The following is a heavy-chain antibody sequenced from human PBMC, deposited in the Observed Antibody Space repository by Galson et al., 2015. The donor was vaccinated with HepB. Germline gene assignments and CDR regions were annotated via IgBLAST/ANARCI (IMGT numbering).Heavy chain of an antibody. CDR2: TYYRSKWNN. CDR1: GDSVSGISAA. V-gene: IGHV6-1*01. J-gene: IGHJ3*01. D-gene: IGHD6-13*01. Sequence: CAISGDSVSGISAAWNWIRQSPSRGLEWLGRTYYRSKWNNDYALCVKGRIIITADTSKNQVSLQLTSVTPEDTAVYYCARDMGAAPGAWSDAFDFWGQGTVVSVPS. CDR3: ARDMGAAPGAWSDAFDF.